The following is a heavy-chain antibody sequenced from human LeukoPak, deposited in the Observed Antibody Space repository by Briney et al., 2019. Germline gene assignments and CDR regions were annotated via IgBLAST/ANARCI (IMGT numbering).Heavy chain of an antibody. V-gene: IGHV3-48*03. CDR3: ARSVPYDILTGYYFAY. CDR1: GFTFSSYE. J-gene: IGHJ4*02. D-gene: IGHD3-9*01. CDR2: ISSSGSTI. Sequence: GGSLRLSCATSGFTFSSYEMNWVRQAPGKGLKWVSYISSSGSTIYYADSVKGRFTISRDNAKNSLYLQMNSLRTEDTAVYYCARSVPYDILTGYYFAYWGQGTLVTVSS.